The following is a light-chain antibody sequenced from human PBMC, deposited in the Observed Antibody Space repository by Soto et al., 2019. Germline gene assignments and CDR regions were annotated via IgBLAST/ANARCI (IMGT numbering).Light chain of an antibody. CDR3: SSYTFTSTLYV. V-gene: IGLV2-14*01. CDR2: EVT. Sequence: QSALTQPASVSGSPGQSITISCTGTSSDVGGHNYVSWYQQHPGKAPKLMIYEVTNRPSGVSNRFSGSKSGNTASLTISGLHAEDEADYYCSSYTFTSTLYVFGTGTKLTVL. CDR1: SSDVGGHNY. J-gene: IGLJ1*01.